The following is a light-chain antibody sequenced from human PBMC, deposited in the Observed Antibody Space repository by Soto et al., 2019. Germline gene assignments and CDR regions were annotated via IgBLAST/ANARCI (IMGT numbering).Light chain of an antibody. CDR3: QQYSSRST. CDR1: QSISSW. CDR2: DAS. Sequence: DIQMPPSPSTLSASVVDRVTISGRASQSISSWLAWYQQKPGKAPNLLIYDASSLQSGVPSRFSGSGFGTEFTLTISSLQPGDFATYYCQQYSSRSTFGQGTKVDIK. V-gene: IGKV1-5*01. J-gene: IGKJ1*01.